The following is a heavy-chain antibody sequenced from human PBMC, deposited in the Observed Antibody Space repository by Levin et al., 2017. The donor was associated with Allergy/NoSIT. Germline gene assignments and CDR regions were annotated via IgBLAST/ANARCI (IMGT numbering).Heavy chain of an antibody. Sequence: PGGSLRLSCAASGFTVSSNYMSWVRQAPGKGLEWVSVLYSGGSTYYADSVNGRFTISRDNSKNTLYLQMNSLRGEDTAVYYCARLDIVTTIGDFFDYWGQGSLVTVSS. D-gene: IGHD5-12*01. J-gene: IGHJ4*02. CDR3: ARLDIVTTIGDFFDY. CDR2: LYSGGST. CDR1: GFTVSSNY. V-gene: IGHV3-66*02.